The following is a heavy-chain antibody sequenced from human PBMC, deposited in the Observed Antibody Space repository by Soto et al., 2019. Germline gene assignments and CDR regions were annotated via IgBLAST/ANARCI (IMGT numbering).Heavy chain of an antibody. CDR2: MNHSGST. V-gene: IGHV4-34*01. Sequence: QVQLQQWGAGLLKPSETLSLTCAVYGGSFSGYYWSWIRQPPGKGLEWIGEMNHSGSTNYNPSLKSRVTISVDTSKNQFSLKLSSVTAADTAVYYCARALPYYGSGSNYIDRRAPYNWFDPWGQGTLVTVSS. D-gene: IGHD3-10*01. CDR3: ARALPYYGSGSNYIDRRAPYNWFDP. J-gene: IGHJ5*02. CDR1: GGSFSGYY.